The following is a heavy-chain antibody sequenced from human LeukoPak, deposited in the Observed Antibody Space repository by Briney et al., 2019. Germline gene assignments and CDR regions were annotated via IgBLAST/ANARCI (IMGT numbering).Heavy chain of an antibody. CDR2: ISWNSGSI. D-gene: IGHD3-22*01. V-gene: IGHV3-9*01. CDR1: GFTFDDYA. CDR3: AKAHYYDSSGYYSDAFDI. J-gene: IGHJ3*02. Sequence: SLRLSCAASGFTFDDYAMHWVRQAPGKGLGWVSGISWNSGSIGYADSVKGRFTISRDNAKNSLYLQMNSLRAEDTALYYCAKAHYYDSSGYYSDAFDIWGQGTMVTVSS.